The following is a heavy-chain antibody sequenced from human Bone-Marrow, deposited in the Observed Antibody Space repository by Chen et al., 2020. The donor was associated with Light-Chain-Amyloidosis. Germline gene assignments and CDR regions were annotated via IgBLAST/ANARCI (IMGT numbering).Heavy chain of an antibody. CDR1: GFAFSSDA. CDR3: AKDISYDDILPGYPADAFDI. J-gene: IGHJ3*02. D-gene: IGHD3-9*01. Sequence: EVQLVESGGGLLQRGGSLRLSCAASGFAFSSDAMSWVRQAPGKGLEWVSTISGSGCSRFYCVSFKGPFIISRENSENALFLQMISLIAKDTAVYYCAKDISYDDILPGYPADAFDIWGQGTMVTVSS. V-gene: IGHV3-23*02. CDR2: ISGSGCSR.